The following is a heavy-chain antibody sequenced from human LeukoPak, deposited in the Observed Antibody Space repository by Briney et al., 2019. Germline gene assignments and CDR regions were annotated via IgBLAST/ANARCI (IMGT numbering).Heavy chain of an antibody. CDR2: IIPIFGTA. Sequence: SVKVSCKASGYTFTGYYMHWVRQAPGQGLEWMGRIIPIFGTANYAQKFQGRVTITTDESTSTAYMELSSLRSEDTAVYYCAREGPEYSGSWYKYWGQGTLVTVSS. D-gene: IGHD6-13*01. CDR1: GYTFTGYY. V-gene: IGHV1-69*05. CDR3: AREGPEYSGSWYKY. J-gene: IGHJ4*02.